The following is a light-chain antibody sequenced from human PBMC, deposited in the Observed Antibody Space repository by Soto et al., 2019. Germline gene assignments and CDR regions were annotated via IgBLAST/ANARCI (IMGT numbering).Light chain of an antibody. CDR3: EQYCSSPMT. CDR1: QSVSSRY. Sequence: EIVLTQSPGTLSLSPGARASLSCRDSQSVSSRYLAWYQQKPGQAPRLLIYGASSRDTGIPDRFSGSGFGTDFTLTISRLEPEDFAVYYGEQYCSSPMTVGQGTQVVIK. V-gene: IGKV3-20*01. CDR2: GAS. J-gene: IGKJ1*01.